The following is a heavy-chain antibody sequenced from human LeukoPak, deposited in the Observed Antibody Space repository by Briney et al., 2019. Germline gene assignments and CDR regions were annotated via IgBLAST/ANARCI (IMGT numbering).Heavy chain of an antibody. Sequence: ASVKVSCKASGYTFTGNYMHWVRQAPGKGLEWMGGFDPEDGETIYAQKFQGRVTMTEDTSTDTAYMELSSLRSEDTAVYYCATDRGGYPFDPWGQGTLVTVSS. CDR3: ATDRGGYPFDP. CDR1: GYTFTGNY. J-gene: IGHJ5*02. D-gene: IGHD5-12*01. CDR2: FDPEDGET. V-gene: IGHV1-24*01.